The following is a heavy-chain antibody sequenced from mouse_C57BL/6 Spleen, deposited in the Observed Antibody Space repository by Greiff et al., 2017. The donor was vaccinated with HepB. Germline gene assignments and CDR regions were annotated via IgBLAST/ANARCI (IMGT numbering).Heavy chain of an antibody. D-gene: IGHD3-2*02. CDR3: ARSLSSGYVGYYFDY. Sequence: VQLQQSGAELARPGASVKMSCKASGYTFTSYTMHWVKQRPGQGLEWIGYIHPSSGYTKYNQKFKDKATLTADKSSSTAYMQLSSLTSEDSAVYYCARSLSSGYVGYYFDYWGQGTTLTVSS. CDR2: IHPSSGYT. J-gene: IGHJ2*01. CDR1: GYTFTSYT. V-gene: IGHV1-4*01.